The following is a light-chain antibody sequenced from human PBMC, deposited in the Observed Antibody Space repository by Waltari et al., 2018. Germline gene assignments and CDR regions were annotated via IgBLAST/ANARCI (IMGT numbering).Light chain of an antibody. CDR2: KDR. Sequence: SYELTQSPSVSLSPGQTARITCSGDALPKKSAYWYQKKPGQAPLLLIFKDRERPSGIPERFSGSTSGTTVTLTITGVQAEDEADYYCLSPETRGSWVFGGGTKLTVL. CDR1: ALPKKS. J-gene: IGLJ2*01. CDR3: LSPETRGSWV. V-gene: IGLV3-25*03.